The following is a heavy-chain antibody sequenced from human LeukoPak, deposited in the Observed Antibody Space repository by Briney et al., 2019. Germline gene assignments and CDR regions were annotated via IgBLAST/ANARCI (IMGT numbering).Heavy chain of an antibody. J-gene: IGHJ6*02. CDR1: GGSISSYY. V-gene: IGHV4-59*01. D-gene: IGHD3-10*01. CDR3: ARSTMVRGRYYYYYYGMDV. CDR2: IYYSGST. Sequence: KPSETLSLTCTVSGGSISSYYWSWIRQPPGKGLEWIGYIYYSGSTNYNPSLKSRVTISVDTSKNQFSLKLSSVTAADTAVYYCARSTMVRGRYYYYYYGMDVWGQGTTVTVSS.